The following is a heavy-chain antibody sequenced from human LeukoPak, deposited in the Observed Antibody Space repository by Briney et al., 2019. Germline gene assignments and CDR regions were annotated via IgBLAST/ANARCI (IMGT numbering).Heavy chain of an antibody. V-gene: IGHV1-2*02. D-gene: IGHD3-3*01. CDR3: ARVMYYDFWSGYYPPFDY. Sequence: GASVKVSCKASGYTFTGYYMHWVRQAPGQGLKWMGWINPNSGGTNYAQKFQGRVTMTRDTSISTAYMELSRLRSDDTAVYYCARVMYYDFWSGYYPPFDYWGQGTLVTVSS. CDR1: GYTFTGYY. J-gene: IGHJ4*02. CDR2: INPNSGGT.